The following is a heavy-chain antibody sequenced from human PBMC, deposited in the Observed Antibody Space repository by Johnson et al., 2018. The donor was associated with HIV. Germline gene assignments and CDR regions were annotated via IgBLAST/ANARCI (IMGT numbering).Heavy chain of an antibody. CDR1: GFIFSNFA. Sequence: QVQLVESGGGVVQPGRSLRLSCVASGFIFSNFAMHWVRQAPGKGLEWMAIISYDGSKKYYADSVKGRFTISRDNSKNTVFLEMNSLRAEDTAVYYCARPQGTGDAFDIWGQGTMVTVSS. CDR3: ARPQGTGDAFDI. J-gene: IGHJ3*02. V-gene: IGHV3-30-3*01. D-gene: IGHD1-1*01. CDR2: ISYDGSKK.